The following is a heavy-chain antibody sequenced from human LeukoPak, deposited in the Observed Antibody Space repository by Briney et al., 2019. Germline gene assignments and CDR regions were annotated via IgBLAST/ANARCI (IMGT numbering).Heavy chain of an antibody. Sequence: SETLSLTCTVSGGSISSSSYYWGWIRQPPGKGLEWIGSIYYSGSTYYNPSLKSRVTISVDTSKNQFSLKLSSVTAADTAVYYCARSVTMIVVVMLDWGQGTLVTVSS. D-gene: IGHD3-22*01. CDR1: GGSISSSSYY. J-gene: IGHJ4*02. CDR3: ARSVTMIVVVMLD. V-gene: IGHV4-39*01. CDR2: IYYSGST.